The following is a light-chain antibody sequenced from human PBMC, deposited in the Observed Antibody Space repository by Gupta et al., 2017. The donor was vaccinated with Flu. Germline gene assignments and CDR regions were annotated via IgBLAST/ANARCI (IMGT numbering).Light chain of an antibody. V-gene: IGLV2-14*01. J-gene: IGLJ1*01. CDR1: SSDVGGSNY. CDR3: SSYTSTNTFYV. CDR2: DVS. Sequence: QSALTQPASVSGSPGQSITISCTGTSSDVGGSNYVSWYQQHTGKAPKLMIYDVSNRPSGVSSRFSGSKSGNTASLTISGLEAEDESDYYGSSYTSTNTFYVFGTGTKVTVL.